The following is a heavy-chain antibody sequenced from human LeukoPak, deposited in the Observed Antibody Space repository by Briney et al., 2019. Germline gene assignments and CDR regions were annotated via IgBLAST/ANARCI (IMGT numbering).Heavy chain of an antibody. V-gene: IGHV3-23*01. CDR2: ISGSGGST. CDR3: AKDTAYYYDSSGYSDY. D-gene: IGHD3-22*01. Sequence: GGSLRLSCAASGFTFSSYAMSWVRQAPGKGLEWVSAISGSGGSTYYADSVKGRFTISRDNSKNTLYLQMNSLRAEDTAVYYCAKDTAYYYDSSGYSDYWGQGTLVTVSS. J-gene: IGHJ4*02. CDR1: GFTFSSYA.